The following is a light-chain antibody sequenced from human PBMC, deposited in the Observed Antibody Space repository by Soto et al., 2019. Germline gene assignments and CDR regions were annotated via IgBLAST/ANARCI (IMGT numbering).Light chain of an antibody. V-gene: IGLV1-44*01. Sequence: QPVLTQPPSVSGTPGQRVTISCSGSSSNIGSNTVNWYQQFPGTAPRLLIYSSYQRPSGVPDRFSGSQSGTSASLAISGLQSDDEADYYCAAWDDSLKAIFGGGTQLTV. J-gene: IGLJ7*01. CDR2: SSY. CDR1: SSNIGSNT. CDR3: AAWDDSLKAI.